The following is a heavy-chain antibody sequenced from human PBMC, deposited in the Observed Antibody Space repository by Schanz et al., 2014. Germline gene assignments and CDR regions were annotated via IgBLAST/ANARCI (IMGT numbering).Heavy chain of an antibody. CDR3: ARDPNSVNELDY. D-gene: IGHD5-12*01. CDR2: ISSSGSNK. J-gene: IGHJ4*02. Sequence: QVQLVESGGGLVKPGGSLRLSCAASRFSFSDFYMSWIRQAPGKGLEWVSHISSSGSNKKYADSVKGRFTISRDNAKNSLYLQMNSLRVEDTAVYYCARDPNSVNELDYWGQGTLVTVSS. V-gene: IGHV3-11*01. CDR1: RFSFSDFY.